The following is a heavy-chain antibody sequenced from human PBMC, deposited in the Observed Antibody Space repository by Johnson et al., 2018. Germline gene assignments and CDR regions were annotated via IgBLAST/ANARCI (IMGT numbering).Heavy chain of an antibody. CDR1: GGTLSSYT. CDR3: AKTFRSQGPGFYYYHVDV. V-gene: IGHV1-69*09. J-gene: IGHJ6*03. D-gene: IGHD3-3*02. Sequence: VQLLESGAEVKKPGSSVKVSCKASGGTLSSYTITWVRQAPGQGLEWMGRIIPLLSITTYAQKFQGRVTITPDTSTNTAYMDLSSLTCEDTAVYYCAKTFRSQGPGFYYYHVDVWGKGTTVTVSS. CDR2: IIPLLSIT.